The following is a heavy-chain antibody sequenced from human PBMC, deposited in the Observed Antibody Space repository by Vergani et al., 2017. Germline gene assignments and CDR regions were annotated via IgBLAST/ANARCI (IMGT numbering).Heavy chain of an antibody. CDR2: ISSSSSYI. D-gene: IGHD3-10*01. CDR3: APYYYGSGSYYSYNWFDP. J-gene: IGHJ5*02. CDR1: GFTFSSYV. Sequence: VQLVESGGGVVQPGRSLRLSCAASGFTFSSYVMHWVRQAPGKGLEWVSSISSSSSYIYYADSVKGRFTISRDNAKNSLYLQMNSLRAEATAVYYCAPYYYGSGSYYSYNWFDPWGQGTLVTVSS. V-gene: IGHV3-21*01.